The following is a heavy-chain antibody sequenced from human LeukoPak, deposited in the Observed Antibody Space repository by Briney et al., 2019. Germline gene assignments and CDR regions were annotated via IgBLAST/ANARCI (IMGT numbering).Heavy chain of an antibody. Sequence: ASVKVPCKASGYTFTGYYMHWVRQAPGQGLEWMGWINPNSGGTNYAQKFQGRVTMTRDTSISTAYMELSRLRSDDTAVYYCARIRAYYDILTGSTGNWFDPWGQGTLVTVSS. CDR3: ARIRAYYDILTGSTGNWFDP. D-gene: IGHD3-9*01. CDR1: GYTFTGYY. J-gene: IGHJ5*02. V-gene: IGHV1-2*02. CDR2: INPNSGGT.